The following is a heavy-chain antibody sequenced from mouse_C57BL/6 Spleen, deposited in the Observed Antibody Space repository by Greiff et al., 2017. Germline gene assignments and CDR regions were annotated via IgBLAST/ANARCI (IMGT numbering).Heavy chain of an antibody. CDR3: ARRGLNSNSFAY. J-gene: IGHJ3*01. CDR1: GYTFTSYG. V-gene: IGHV1-81*01. D-gene: IGHD2-5*01. Sequence: QVQLQQSGAELARPGASVKLSCKASGYTFTSYGISWVKQRTGKGLEWIGEIYPRSGNTYYNAKFKGQATLTADNSSSTAYMELRSLTSDDSAVYFGARRGLNSNSFAYWGQGTLVTVSA. CDR2: IYPRSGNT.